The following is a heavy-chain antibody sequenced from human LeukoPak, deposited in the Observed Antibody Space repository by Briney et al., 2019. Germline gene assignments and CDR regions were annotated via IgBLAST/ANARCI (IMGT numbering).Heavy chain of an antibody. Sequence: SGGSLRLSCAASGFTFSTNYMSWVRQAPGKGLECVSVIYSGGSPYYADSVKGRFTISRDNSKNTLYLQMNSLRAEDTAVYYCARDLNYYDSSGYGHWGQGTLVTVSS. CDR2: IYSGGSP. CDR3: ARDLNYYDSSGYGH. D-gene: IGHD3-22*01. J-gene: IGHJ4*02. CDR1: GFTFSTNY. V-gene: IGHV3-53*01.